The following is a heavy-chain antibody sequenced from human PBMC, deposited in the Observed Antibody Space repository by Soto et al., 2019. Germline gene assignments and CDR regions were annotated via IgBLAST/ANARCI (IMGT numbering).Heavy chain of an antibody. CDR3: ARMGSGFYWYY. D-gene: IGHD1-26*01. Sequence: QVQLVQSGAEVKNPGSSVKVSCKASGYTFTTYAIHWVRQAPGQRLEWMGWINAGNGHTKYSQKFQGRVTITRDTSASTAYMELSRLISEVTAVYYCARMGSGFYWYYWGQGNLVSVSS. J-gene: IGHJ4*02. CDR1: GYTFTTYA. CDR2: INAGNGHT. V-gene: IGHV1-3*01.